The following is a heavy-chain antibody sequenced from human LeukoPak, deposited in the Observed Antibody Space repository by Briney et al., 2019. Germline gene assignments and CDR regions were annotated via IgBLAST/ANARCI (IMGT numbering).Heavy chain of an antibody. J-gene: IGHJ4*02. Sequence: ASVKVSCKASGYTFTSYDINWVRQATGQGLEWMGWMNPNSGNTGYAQKFQGRVTMTRNTSISTAYMELSSLRSEYTAVYYCARSIETLTYSSSWYFPVDYWGQGTLVTVSS. CDR1: GYTFTSYD. D-gene: IGHD6-13*01. CDR3: ARSIETLTYSSSWYFPVDY. CDR2: MNPNSGNT. V-gene: IGHV1-8*01.